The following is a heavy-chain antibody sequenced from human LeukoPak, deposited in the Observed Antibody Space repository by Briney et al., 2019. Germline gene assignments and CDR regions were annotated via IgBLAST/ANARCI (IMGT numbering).Heavy chain of an antibody. Sequence: PGGSLRLSCAGSGFTVSSRYMSWVRQAPGKGLEWVSVLYSGGSIFYADSVKGRFTISRDISKNMLYLQMNSLRADDTAVYCCARGAISSWYEDWGQGTLVTVSS. V-gene: IGHV3-66*01. J-gene: IGHJ4*02. CDR1: GFTVSSRY. D-gene: IGHD6-13*01. CDR2: LYSGGSI. CDR3: ARGAISSWYED.